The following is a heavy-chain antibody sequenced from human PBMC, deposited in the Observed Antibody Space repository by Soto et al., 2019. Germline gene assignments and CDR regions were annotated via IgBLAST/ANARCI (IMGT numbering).Heavy chain of an antibody. D-gene: IGHD6-19*01. Sequence: PGGSLRLSCAASGFTFSDYYMSWIRQAPWKGLEWVSYISSSGSTIYYADSVKGRFTISRDNAKNSLYLQMNSLRAEDTAVYYCARDFPHVRSSGYFDYWGQGTLVTVSS. J-gene: IGHJ4*02. CDR3: ARDFPHVRSSGYFDY. CDR2: ISSSGSTI. V-gene: IGHV3-11*01. CDR1: GFTFSDYY.